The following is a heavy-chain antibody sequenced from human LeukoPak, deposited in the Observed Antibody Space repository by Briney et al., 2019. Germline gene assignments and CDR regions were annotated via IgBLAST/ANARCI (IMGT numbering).Heavy chain of an antibody. CDR2: MNPNSGDT. V-gene: IGHV1-8*01. J-gene: IGHJ5*01. CDR3: ARTGMGGNVWIDS. D-gene: IGHD1-26*01. Sequence: ASVTVSCKASGYTFTNYDINWVRQATGQGLEWMGWMNPNSGDTGYAEKFQGRVTMTRDTSTNTAYMELTSLTSDDTAIFYCARTGMGGNVWIDSWGQGTLVTVSS. CDR1: GYTFTNYD.